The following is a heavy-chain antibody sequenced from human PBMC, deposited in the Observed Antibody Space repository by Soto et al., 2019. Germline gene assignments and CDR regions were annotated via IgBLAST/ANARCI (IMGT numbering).Heavy chain of an antibody. V-gene: IGHV3-30-3*01. CDR2: ISYDGSNK. CDR3: ARDRITIFGVVIGAFDY. Sequence: VQLVESGGGVVQPGRSLRLSCAASGFTFSSYAMHWVRQAPGKGLEWVAVISYDGSNKYYADSVKGRFTISRDNSKNTLYLQMNSLRAEDTAVYYCARDRITIFGVVIGAFDYWGQGTLVTVSS. CDR1: GFTFSSYA. D-gene: IGHD3-3*01. J-gene: IGHJ4*02.